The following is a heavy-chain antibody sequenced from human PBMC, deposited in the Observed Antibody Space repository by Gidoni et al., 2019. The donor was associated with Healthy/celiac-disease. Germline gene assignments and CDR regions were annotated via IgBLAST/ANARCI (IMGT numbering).Heavy chain of an antibody. CDR3: ARDSLWLGAFDI. CDR2: IKQDGSEK. J-gene: IGHJ3*02. D-gene: IGHD2-21*01. CDR1: GFTFSGYW. Sequence: EVQLVASGGGLVQPGGSLRLSCAASGFTFSGYWMSWVRQAPGKGLGWVANIKQDGSEKYYVDSVKGRFTISRDNAKNSLYLQMNSLRAEDTAVYYCARDSLWLGAFDIWGQGTMVTVSS. V-gene: IGHV3-7*01.